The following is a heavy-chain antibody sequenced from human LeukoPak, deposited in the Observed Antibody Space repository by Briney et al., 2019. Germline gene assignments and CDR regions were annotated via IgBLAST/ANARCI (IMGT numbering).Heavy chain of an antibody. J-gene: IGHJ6*03. D-gene: IGHD6-13*01. V-gene: IGHV3-43*02. CDR2: INWDGGST. CDR1: GFTFDDYG. Sequence: GGSLRLSCAASGFTFDDYGMSWVRQAPGKGLEWVSGINWDGGSTYYADSVKGRFTISRDNSKNSLYLQMNSLRTEDTALYYCAKDAVAAGTLMAYYYYMDVWGKGTTVTVSS. CDR3: AKDAVAAGTLMAYYYYMDV.